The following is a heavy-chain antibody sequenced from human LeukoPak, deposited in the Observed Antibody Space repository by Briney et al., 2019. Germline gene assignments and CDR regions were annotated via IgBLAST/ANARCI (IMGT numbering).Heavy chain of an antibody. J-gene: IGHJ4*02. CDR3: AKNDRIVVAETSFDY. Sequence: PGGSLRLSCAASGFSFSSYAMSWVRQAPGKGLEWVSAISGSGDSTYYADSVKGRFTISRDNSKNTLYLQMNSLRAEDTAVYYCAKNDRIVVAETSFDYWGQGTLVTVSS. CDR2: ISGSGDST. V-gene: IGHV3-23*01. CDR1: GFSFSSYA. D-gene: IGHD6-19*01.